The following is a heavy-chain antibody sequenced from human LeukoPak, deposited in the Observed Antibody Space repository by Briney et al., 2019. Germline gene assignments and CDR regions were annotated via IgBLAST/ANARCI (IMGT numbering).Heavy chain of an antibody. CDR1: GGTFSSYA. J-gene: IGHJ4*02. CDR2: IIPIFGTA. V-gene: IGHV1-69*05. Sequence: SVKVSCKASGGTFSSYAISWVRQAPGQGLEWMGGIIPIFGTANYAQKFQGRVTITTDESTSTAYMELSRLRSDDTAVYYCARGRADDFWSGYYPGNDYWGQGTLVTVSS. D-gene: IGHD3-3*01. CDR3: ARGRADDFWSGYYPGNDY.